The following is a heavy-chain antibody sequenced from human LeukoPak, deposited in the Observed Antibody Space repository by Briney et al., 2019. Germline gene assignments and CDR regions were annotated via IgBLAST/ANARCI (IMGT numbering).Heavy chain of an antibody. Sequence: SVKVSCKASGGTLSSYTISWVRQAPGQGLEWMGRIIPILGIANYAQKFQGRVTITADKSTSTAYMELSSLGSEDTAVYYCASSIWVDYYDSSGNNYYYYGMDVWGQGTTVTVSS. CDR3: ASSIWVDYYDSSGNNYYYYGMDV. D-gene: IGHD3-22*01. CDR2: IIPILGIA. J-gene: IGHJ6*02. CDR1: GGTLSSYT. V-gene: IGHV1-69*02.